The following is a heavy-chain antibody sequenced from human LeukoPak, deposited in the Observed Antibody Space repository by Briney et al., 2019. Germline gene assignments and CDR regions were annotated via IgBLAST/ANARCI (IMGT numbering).Heavy chain of an antibody. CDR3: ARPSGFWEFQLENGVQEAFDI. D-gene: IGHD3-10*01. CDR2: IIPIFGTA. Sequence: SVKVSCKASGGTFTSYAISWVRQAPGQGLEWMGGIIPIFGTANYAQKFQGRVTITADESTSTAYMELSSLRSEDTAVYYCARPSGFWEFQLENGVQEAFDIWGQGTMVTVSS. CDR1: GGTFTSYA. J-gene: IGHJ3*02. V-gene: IGHV1-69*01.